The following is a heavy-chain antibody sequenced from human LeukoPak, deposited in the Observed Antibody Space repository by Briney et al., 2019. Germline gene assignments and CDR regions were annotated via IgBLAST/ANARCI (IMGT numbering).Heavy chain of an antibody. Sequence: HSQTLSLTCAISGDSVSSNSAAWSWIRQSPLRGLEWLGRTYYRSKWYNGYAVSVKNRIIINPDTSKNQFSLQLNSVTPEDTAVYYCARSSGGWIDYWGQGTLVTVSS. CDR1: GDSVSSNSAA. J-gene: IGHJ4*02. CDR3: ARSSGGWIDY. D-gene: IGHD6-19*01. CDR2: TYYRSKWYN. V-gene: IGHV6-1*01.